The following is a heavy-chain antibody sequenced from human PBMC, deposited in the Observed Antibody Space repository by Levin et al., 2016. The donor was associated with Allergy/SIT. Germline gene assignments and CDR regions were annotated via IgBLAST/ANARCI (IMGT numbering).Heavy chain of an antibody. V-gene: IGHV3-30*03. CDR2: ISYDGSNK. CDR1: GFTFSSYG. CDR3: ARDAGGYGRTLDY. D-gene: IGHD6-19*01. Sequence: GGSLRLSCAASGFTFSSYGMHWVRQAPGKGLEWVAVISYDGSNKYYADSVKGRFTISRDNSKNTLYLQMNSLRAEDTAVYYCARDAGGYGRTLDYWGQGTLVTVSS. J-gene: IGHJ4*02.